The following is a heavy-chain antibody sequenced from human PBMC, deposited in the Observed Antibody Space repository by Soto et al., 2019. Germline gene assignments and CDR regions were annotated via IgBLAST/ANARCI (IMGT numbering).Heavy chain of an antibody. Sequence: EVQLVESGGGLVQPGGSLRLSCAASGFTFGNYWMYWVRQAPGKGLVWVSRINSDGSVSSYADSVNGRLTISRDNVKNPLYLLMDSLRVEDTAVYYCASGDCVGGTCYSLAGSFYYYMAVWGKGTTVTVFS. CDR2: INSDGSVS. J-gene: IGHJ6*03. CDR1: GFTFGNYW. D-gene: IGHD2-15*01. CDR3: ASGDCVGGTCYSLAGSFYYYMAV. V-gene: IGHV3-74*01.